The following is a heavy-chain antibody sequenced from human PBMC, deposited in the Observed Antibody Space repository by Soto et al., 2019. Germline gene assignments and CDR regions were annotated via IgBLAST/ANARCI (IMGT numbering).Heavy chain of an antibody. Sequence: EVQLVESGGGLVQPGRSLRLSCAASGFTFDDYAMHWVRQAPGKGLEWVSGISWNSGSIGYADSVKGRFTISRDNAKNSLYLQMNSLRAEDTALYYCANAYRRDYGDFELAGYFDYWGQGTLVTVSS. CDR3: ANAYRRDYGDFELAGYFDY. V-gene: IGHV3-9*01. D-gene: IGHD4-17*01. CDR2: ISWNSGSI. J-gene: IGHJ4*02. CDR1: GFTFDDYA.